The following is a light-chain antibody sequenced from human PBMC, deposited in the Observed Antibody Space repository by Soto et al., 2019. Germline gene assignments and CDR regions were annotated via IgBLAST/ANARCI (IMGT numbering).Light chain of an antibody. Sequence: EIVLTQSPATLSLSPWERATLSSRASQSVDSYLAWYQQKVGQAPRLLIYDASNRATGIPARFSGSGSGTDFTLTISRLEPEDFAVYYCQHRSNWPPTFGQGTKVDIK. J-gene: IGKJ1*01. V-gene: IGKV3-11*01. CDR2: DAS. CDR3: QHRSNWPPT. CDR1: QSVDSY.